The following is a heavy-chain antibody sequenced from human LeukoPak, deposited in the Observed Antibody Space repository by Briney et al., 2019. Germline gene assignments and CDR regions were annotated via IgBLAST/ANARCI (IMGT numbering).Heavy chain of an antibody. V-gene: IGHV3-21*01. CDR1: GFTFSSYS. D-gene: IGHD3-22*01. Sequence: PGGSLRLSCAASGFTFSSYSMNWVRQAPGKGLEWVSSISGSSSYIYYADSVKGRFTISRHNAKNSLYLQMNSLRAEDTAVYYCASLPEISSGYYLDYWGQGTLVTVSS. J-gene: IGHJ4*02. CDR2: ISGSSSYI. CDR3: ASLPEISSGYYLDY.